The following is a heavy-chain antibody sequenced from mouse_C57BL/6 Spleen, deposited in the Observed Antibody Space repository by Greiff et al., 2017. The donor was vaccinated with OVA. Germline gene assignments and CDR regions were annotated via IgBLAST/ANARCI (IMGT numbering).Heavy chain of an antibody. J-gene: IGHJ3*01. Sequence: QVQLKQPGAELVKPGASVKLSCKASGYTFTSYWMHWVKQRPGQGLEWIGMIHPNSGSTNYNEKFKSKATLTVDKSSSTAYMQLSSLTSEDSAVYYCARGTAQATWRFAYWGQGTLVTVSA. CDR3: ARGTAQATWRFAY. D-gene: IGHD3-2*02. V-gene: IGHV1-64*01. CDR1: GYTFTSYW. CDR2: IHPNSGST.